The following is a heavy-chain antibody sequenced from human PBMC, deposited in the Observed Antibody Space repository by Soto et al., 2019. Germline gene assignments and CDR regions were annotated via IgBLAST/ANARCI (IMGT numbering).Heavy chain of an antibody. J-gene: IGHJ6*02. Sequence: QVTLKESGPVLVKPTETLTLTCTVSGFSLSNARMGVSWIRQPPGKALEWLAHIFSNDEKSYSTSLKSRLTIXXDXSXXQVVLIMTNMDPVDTATYCCARMRLPGYYYYGMDVWGQGTTVTVSS. CDR2: IFSNDEK. CDR3: ARMRLPGYYYYGMDV. D-gene: IGHD4-17*01. V-gene: IGHV2-26*01. CDR1: GFSLSNARMG.